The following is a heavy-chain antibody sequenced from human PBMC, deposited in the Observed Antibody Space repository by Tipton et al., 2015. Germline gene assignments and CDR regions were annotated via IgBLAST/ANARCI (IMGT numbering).Heavy chain of an antibody. CDR2: IHHSGKT. CDR3: TREGFEDSSGFRY. J-gene: IGHJ4*02. V-gene: IGHV4-59*11. CDR1: GDAISSHY. D-gene: IGHD3-22*01. Sequence: TLSLTCNASGDAISSHYWTWVRQFPGKGLEWIGYIHHSGKTYYNPSLRSRIILSLDTSKNQFSLTLISVTAADTAVYYCTREGFEDSSGFRYWGQGTLVTVSS.